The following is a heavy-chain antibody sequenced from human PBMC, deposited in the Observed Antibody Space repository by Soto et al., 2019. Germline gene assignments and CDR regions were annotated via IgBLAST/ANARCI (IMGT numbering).Heavy chain of an antibody. Sequence: SETLSLTCAVSGDSVSSRFWWSWVRQSPGKGLEWIGEIYHSGSANYNPSLKSRVTMSVDNSKNQFSLKLNSVTAADTAVYYCARYNAASGTYYFDYWGQGTQVTVSS. V-gene: IGHV4-4*02. J-gene: IGHJ4*02. CDR3: ARYNAASGTYYFDY. CDR1: GDSVSSRFW. D-gene: IGHD6-13*01. CDR2: IYHSGSA.